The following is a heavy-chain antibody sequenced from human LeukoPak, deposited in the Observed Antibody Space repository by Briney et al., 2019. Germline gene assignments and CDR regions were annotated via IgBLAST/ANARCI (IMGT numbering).Heavy chain of an antibody. Sequence: PGGSLGLSCAASGFTFSSYWMSWVRQAPGKGLEWVANIKQDGSEKYYVDSVKGRFTISRDNAKNSLYLQMNSLRAEDTAVYYCARLTIFGVAHMNYFDYWGQGTLVTVSS. CDR1: GFTFSSYW. CDR3: ARLTIFGVAHMNYFDY. J-gene: IGHJ4*02. V-gene: IGHV3-7*01. CDR2: IKQDGSEK. D-gene: IGHD3-3*01.